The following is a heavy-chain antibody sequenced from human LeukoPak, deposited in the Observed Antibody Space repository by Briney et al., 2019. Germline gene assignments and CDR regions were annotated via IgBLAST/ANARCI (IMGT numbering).Heavy chain of an antibody. CDR3: AREGLQLNFDY. CDR2: ISSSGSTI. CDR1: GFTFSSYS. Sequence: GGSLRLSCAASGFTFSSYSMNWVRQAPGKGLEWVSYISSSGSTIYYADSVKGRFTISRDNAKNSLYLQMNSLRAEDTAVYYCAREGLQLNFDYWGQGTLVTVSS. D-gene: IGHD5-24*01. V-gene: IGHV3-48*04. J-gene: IGHJ4*02.